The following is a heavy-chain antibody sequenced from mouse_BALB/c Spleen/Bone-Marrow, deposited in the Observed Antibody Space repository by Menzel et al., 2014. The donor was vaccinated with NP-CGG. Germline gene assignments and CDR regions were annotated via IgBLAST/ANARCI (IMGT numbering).Heavy chain of an antibody. V-gene: IGHV4-1*02. CDR1: GFDFSRYW. CDR2: INPDSSTI. Sequence: DVQLQESGGGLVQPGGSLKLSCAASGFDFSRYWMTWVRQAPGKGLEWIGEINPDSSTINYTPSLKDKFIISRDNAKNTLYLQMRKVRSEDTALYYCAKNYYYSYVAYWGQGTLVTVSA. D-gene: IGHD1-2*01. CDR3: AKNYYYSYVAY. J-gene: IGHJ3*01.